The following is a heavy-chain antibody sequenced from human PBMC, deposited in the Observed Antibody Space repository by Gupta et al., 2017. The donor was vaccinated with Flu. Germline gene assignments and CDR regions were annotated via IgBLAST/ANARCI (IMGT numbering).Heavy chain of an antibody. D-gene: IGHD3-3*01. CDR1: DFTFTSAW. CDR3: STYDGSFRY. Sequence: EVHLVESGGGLVKPGGSLRLSCAASDFTFTSAWLSWVRQAPGKGLEWIGRLKSKRDGGSIDYATPVKGKFTISRDDSNNTLYLQVSNLKTEDTAVYYCSTYDGSFRYWGQGTLVTVSS. CDR2: LKSKRDGGSI. V-gene: IGHV3-15*01. J-gene: IGHJ4*02.